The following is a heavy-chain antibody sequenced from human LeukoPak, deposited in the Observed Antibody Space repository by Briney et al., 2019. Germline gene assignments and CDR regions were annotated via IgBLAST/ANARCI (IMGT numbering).Heavy chain of an antibody. D-gene: IGHD3-9*01. CDR2: TYYGSKWYN. V-gene: IGHV6-1*01. Sequence: SQTLSLTFAISGDSVSINSAAWNWVRQSPSRGLEWLGSTYYGSKWYNDYAVSVKSRITINPDTSKNQFSLQLNSVTPEDTAVYYCASTDDILTGYDVWGQGTLVTVSS. J-gene: IGHJ4*02. CDR3: ASTDDILTGYDV. CDR1: GDSVSINSAA.